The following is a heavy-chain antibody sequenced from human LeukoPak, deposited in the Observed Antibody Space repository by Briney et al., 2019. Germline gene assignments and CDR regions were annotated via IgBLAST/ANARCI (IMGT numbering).Heavy chain of an antibody. V-gene: IGHV5-51*01. CDR1: GYSFTSYW. CDR2: IYPGDSDT. D-gene: IGHD2-2*01. Sequence: GESLKISCKGSGYSFTSYWIGWVRQMPGKGLEWMGIIYPGDSDTRYSPSFQGQVTISVDKSISTAYLQWSSLKASDTAMYYCATSSIVVVPAAMALDYWGQGTLVTVSS. CDR3: ATSSIVVVPAAMALDY. J-gene: IGHJ4*02.